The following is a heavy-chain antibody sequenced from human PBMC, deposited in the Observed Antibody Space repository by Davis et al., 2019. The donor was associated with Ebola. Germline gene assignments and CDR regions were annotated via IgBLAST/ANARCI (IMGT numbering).Heavy chain of an antibody. J-gene: IGHJ2*01. CDR3: AKEYSGSYSWWYFDL. Sequence: SVKVSCKASGGTFSSYAISWVRQAPGQGLEWMGGIIPIFGTANYAQKFQGRVTITADESTSTAYMELSSLRAEDTAVYYCAKEYSGSYSWWYFDLWGRGTLVTVSS. D-gene: IGHD1-26*01. CDR1: GGTFSSYA. CDR2: IIPIFGTA. V-gene: IGHV1-69*13.